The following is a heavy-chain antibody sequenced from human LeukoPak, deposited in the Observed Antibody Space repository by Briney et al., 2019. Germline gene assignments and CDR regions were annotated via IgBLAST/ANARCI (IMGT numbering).Heavy chain of an antibody. CDR1: GFTFSSHW. J-gene: IGHJ4*02. Sequence: GGSLRLSCAASGFTFSSHWMSWVRQAPGKGLEGVAIINQDESERYYVDSVKGRFTISRDNAKNSLFLRMNSLRGDDTAVYYCARDYGVVGAPRDYWGQGTLVTVSS. CDR3: ARDYGVVGAPRDY. V-gene: IGHV3-7*01. D-gene: IGHD1-26*01. CDR2: INQDESER.